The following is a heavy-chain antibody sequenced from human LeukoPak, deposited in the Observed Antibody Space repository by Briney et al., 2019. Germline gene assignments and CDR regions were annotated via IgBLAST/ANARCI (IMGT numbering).Heavy chain of an antibody. CDR2: ISAYNGNT. CDR3: ARALALASDAFDI. Sequence: ASVKVSCKASGYTFTSYGISWVRQAPGQGLEWMGWISAYNGNTNYAQKLQGRVTMTTDTSTSTAHMEPRSLRSDDTAVYYCARALALASDAFDIWGQGTMVTVSS. V-gene: IGHV1-18*01. CDR1: GYTFTSYG. J-gene: IGHJ3*02.